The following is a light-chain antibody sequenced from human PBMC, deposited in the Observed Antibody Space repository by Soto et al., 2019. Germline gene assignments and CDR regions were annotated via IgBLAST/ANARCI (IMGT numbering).Light chain of an antibody. CDR2: DAS. CDR3: QQRLNWPPG. V-gene: IGKV3-11*01. J-gene: IGKJ1*01. CDR1: QSVTNY. Sequence: EILLTQSPGTLSLSPGERSTLSCRASQSVTNYIAWYQQRPGQAPRLLIYDASNRATGVPARFSGSGSGTDFTLTISDLEPADFGLYYCQQRLNWPPGFGQGTKVDIK.